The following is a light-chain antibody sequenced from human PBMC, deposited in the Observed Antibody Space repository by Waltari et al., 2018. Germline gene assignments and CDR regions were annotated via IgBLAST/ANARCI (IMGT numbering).Light chain of an antibody. CDR1: QSVANY. CDR3: QQRNKWPVT. V-gene: IGKV3-11*01. Sequence: DIVLTQSPATLSLSPGERATLSCRASQSVANYLAWYQQKPGQAPRLLIYEVSNRATDIPARFSGSGFATDFTLTISDLKPEDIAVYYCQQRNKWPVTFGGGTKVEIK. CDR2: EVS. J-gene: IGKJ4*01.